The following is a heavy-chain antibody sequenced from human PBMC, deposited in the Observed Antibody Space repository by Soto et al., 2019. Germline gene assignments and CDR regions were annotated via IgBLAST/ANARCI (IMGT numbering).Heavy chain of an antibody. CDR3: ARDGYCSGGSCYHTFDY. J-gene: IGHJ4*02. D-gene: IGHD2-15*01. V-gene: IGHV1-3*01. CDR1: GYTFTSYA. CDR2: INAGNGNT. Sequence: ASVKVSCKASGYTFTSYAMHWVRQAPGQRLEWMGWINAGNGNTKYSQKFQGRVTITRDTSASTAYMELSSLRSEDTAVYYCARDGYCSGGSCYHTFDYWGQGTLVTVSS.